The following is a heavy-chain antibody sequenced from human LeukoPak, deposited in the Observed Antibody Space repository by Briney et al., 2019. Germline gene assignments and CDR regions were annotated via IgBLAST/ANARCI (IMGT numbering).Heavy chain of an antibody. J-gene: IGHJ6*02. CDR3: ARDRLSIVVVPAANPQQLPTYYYYGMDV. V-gene: IGHV4-31*03. D-gene: IGHD2-2*01. Sequence: PSETLSLTCTVSGGSISSGGYYWSWIRQHPGKGLEWIGYIYYSGSTYYNPSLKSRVTMSVDTSKNQFSLKLSSVTAADTAVYYCARDRLSIVVVPAANPQQLPTYYYYGMDVWGQGTTVTVSS. CDR2: IYYSGST. CDR1: GGSISSGGYY.